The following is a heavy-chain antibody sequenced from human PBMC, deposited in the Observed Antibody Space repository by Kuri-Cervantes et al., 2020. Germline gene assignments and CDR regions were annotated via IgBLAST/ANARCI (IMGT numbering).Heavy chain of an antibody. Sequence: GESLKISCAASGFIFSNYDMSWVRQAPGKGLEWVSGIRGSGETTFYADSVKGRFTISRDNSKHTLFLQMNSLRVEDTAVYYCTTGGYYGPGPDPVFWGQGTLVTVSS. CDR1: GFIFSNYD. V-gene: IGHV3-23*01. CDR3: TTGGYYGPGPDPVF. CDR2: IRGSGETT. J-gene: IGHJ4*02. D-gene: IGHD3-10*01.